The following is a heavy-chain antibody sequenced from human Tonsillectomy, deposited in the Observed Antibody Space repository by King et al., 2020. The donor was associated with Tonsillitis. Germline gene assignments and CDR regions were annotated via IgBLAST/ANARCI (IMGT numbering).Heavy chain of an antibody. CDR2: INHSGST. CDR3: AREQVGATYFDY. Sequence: VQLQQWGAGLLKPSETLSLTCAVYGGSFSGSYWSWIRQPPGKGLEWIGEINHSGSTNYNPSLKSRVTISVDTSKNQFSLKVSSVTAADTAVYYCAREQVGATYFDYWGQGPLVTVSS. D-gene: IGHD1-26*01. V-gene: IGHV4-34*01. CDR1: GGSFSGSY. J-gene: IGHJ4*02.